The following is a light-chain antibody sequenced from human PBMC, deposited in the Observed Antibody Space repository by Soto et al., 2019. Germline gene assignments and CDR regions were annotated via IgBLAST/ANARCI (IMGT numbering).Light chain of an antibody. J-gene: IGKJ5*01. V-gene: IGKV3-20*01. CDR2: AAS. CDR1: QSISTNY. Sequence: EVVLTQSPGTLFLSPGERATPSCRASQSISTNYLAWYQQKPGQAPKLLIYAASSRLTGIPDRFSGSGSGTDFTLTISRLEPEDFALYYCQQYGRTFGQGTRLEIK. CDR3: QQYGRT.